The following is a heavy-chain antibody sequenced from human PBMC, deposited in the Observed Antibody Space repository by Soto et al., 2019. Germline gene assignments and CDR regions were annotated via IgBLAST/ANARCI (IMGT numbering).Heavy chain of an antibody. D-gene: IGHD2-2*01. CDR3: ARDSSVVPAAIYYYGMDV. CDR2: INSDGSST. CDR1: GFTFSSYW. J-gene: IGHJ6*02. Sequence: GGSLRLSCAASGFTFSSYWMHWVRQAPGKGLVWVSRINSDGSSTSYADSVKGRFTISRDNAKNTLYLQMNSLRAEDTAVYYCARDSSVVPAAIYYYGMDVWGQGTTVTVSS. V-gene: IGHV3-74*01.